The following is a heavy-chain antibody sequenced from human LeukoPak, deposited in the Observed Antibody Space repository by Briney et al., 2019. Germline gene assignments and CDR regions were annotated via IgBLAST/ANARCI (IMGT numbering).Heavy chain of an antibody. CDR3: ARGTYYYDSSAYSI. J-gene: IGHJ3*02. Sequence: SETLSLTCTVSGGSISSYYWSWIRQPPGKGLEWIGEINHSGSTNYNPSLKSRVTISVDTSKNQFSLKLSSVTAADTAVYYCARGTYYYDSSAYSIWGQGTMVTVSS. V-gene: IGHV4-34*01. D-gene: IGHD3-22*01. CDR1: GGSISSYY. CDR2: INHSGST.